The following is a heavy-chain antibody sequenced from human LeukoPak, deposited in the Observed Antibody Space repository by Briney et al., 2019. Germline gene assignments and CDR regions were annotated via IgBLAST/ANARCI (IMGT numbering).Heavy chain of an antibody. CDR1: GDSIRHFY. Sequence: SETLSLTCTVSGDSIRHFYWIWIRQPPGKGLEWIGYISYSGSTNYNPSLKSRVTISVDTSKNQFSLKLTSVTAADTAVYYCARGLNLYNWNYFAGVWGQGTLVTVSS. J-gene: IGHJ4*02. CDR2: ISYSGST. CDR3: ARGLNLYNWNYFAGV. D-gene: IGHD1-7*01. V-gene: IGHV4-59*01.